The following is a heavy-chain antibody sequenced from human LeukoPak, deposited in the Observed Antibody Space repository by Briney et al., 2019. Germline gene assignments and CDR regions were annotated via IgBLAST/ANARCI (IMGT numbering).Heavy chain of an antibody. Sequence: GGSLRLSCAASGFTFSSYAMHWVRQAPGKGLEWVAVISYDGSNKYYADSVKGRFAVSRDNSMNTLYLHMSSLRADDAAVYYCAKGRAAGLLDWFDPWGQGTLVTVS. V-gene: IGHV3-30*09. CDR3: AKGRAAGLLDWFDP. CDR2: ISYDGSNK. J-gene: IGHJ5*02. CDR1: GFTFSSYA. D-gene: IGHD6-19*01.